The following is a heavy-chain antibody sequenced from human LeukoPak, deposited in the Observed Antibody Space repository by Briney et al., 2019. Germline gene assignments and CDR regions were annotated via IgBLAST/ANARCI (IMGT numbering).Heavy chain of an antibody. Sequence: ASVKVSCKASGYTFTNSAINWVRQAPGQRLEWMGWINGDNGNTKYSEKFQGRVTITRDTSANTAYMELSGLRSEDTAVYYCARDANDSSGYYPDYWGQGTLVTVSS. V-gene: IGHV1-3*01. J-gene: IGHJ4*02. CDR1: GYTFTNSA. D-gene: IGHD3-22*01. CDR3: ARDANDSSGYYPDY. CDR2: INGDNGNT.